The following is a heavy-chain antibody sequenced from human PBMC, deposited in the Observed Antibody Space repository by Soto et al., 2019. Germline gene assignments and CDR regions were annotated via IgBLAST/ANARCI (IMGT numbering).Heavy chain of an antibody. CDR1: GGPFSSHT. CDR3: ARDLNSGYDLGAFDI. CDR2: IIPILGIA. D-gene: IGHD5-12*01. J-gene: IGHJ3*02. Sequence: PVKVSCKASGGPFSSHTISWVRKAPGQGLEWMGRIIPILGIANYAQKFQGRVTITADKSTSTAYMELSSLRSEDTAVYYCARDLNSGYDLGAFDIWGQGTMVTVSS. V-gene: IGHV1-69*04.